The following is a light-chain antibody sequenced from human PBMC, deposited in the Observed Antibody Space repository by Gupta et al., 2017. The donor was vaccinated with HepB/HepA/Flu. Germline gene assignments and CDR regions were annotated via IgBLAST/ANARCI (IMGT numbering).Light chain of an antibody. CDR3: QQRSNRPLT. V-gene: IGKV3-11*01. J-gene: IGKJ4*01. Sequence: IVLPQSPATLSLSPGERATLSCRASQSVSSYLAWYQQKPGQAPRLLIYDASNRATGIPARFSGSGSGTDFTLTISSLEPEDFAVYYCQQRSNRPLTFGRGTKVEIK. CDR2: DAS. CDR1: QSVSSY.